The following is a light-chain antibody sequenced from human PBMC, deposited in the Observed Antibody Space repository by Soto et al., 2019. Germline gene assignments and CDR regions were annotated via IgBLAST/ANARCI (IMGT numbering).Light chain of an antibody. Sequence: DIQMTQSPSTLSASVGDRVTITCRASQSISRGLAWYQQKPGKAHKLLIYDASSLESGVPSRFSGSGSGTEFTLTISSLQPDDFATYYCQQYDSYSRTFGQGTKVDIK. V-gene: IGKV1-5*01. CDR2: DAS. J-gene: IGKJ1*01. CDR1: QSISRG. CDR3: QQYDSYSRT.